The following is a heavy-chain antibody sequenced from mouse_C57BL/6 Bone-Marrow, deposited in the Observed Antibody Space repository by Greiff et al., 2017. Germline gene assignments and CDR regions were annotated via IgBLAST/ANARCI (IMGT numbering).Heavy chain of an antibody. CDR1: GYTFTSYW. CDR2: INPSSGYT. V-gene: IGHV1-53*01. Sequence: VQLQQPGAELVKPGASVKLSCKASGYTFTSYWMHWVKQRPGQGLEWIGYINPSSGYTKYNEKFKSKATLTVDNSSSTAYMQLSSLTYEDSAVYYWARTLYAVDYWGQGTSVTVSS. J-gene: IGHJ4*01. CDR3: ARTLYAVDY.